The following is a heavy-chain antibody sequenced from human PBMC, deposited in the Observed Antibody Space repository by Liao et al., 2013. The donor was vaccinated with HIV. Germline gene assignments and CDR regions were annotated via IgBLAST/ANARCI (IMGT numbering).Heavy chain of an antibody. CDR2: IYYSGST. D-gene: IGHD3-16*02. J-gene: IGHJ4*02. V-gene: IGHV4-61*01. CDR1: GGSISSSSYY. Sequence: QLQLQESGPGLVKPSETLSLTCTVSGGSISSSSYYWSWIRQPPGKGLEWIGYIYYSGSTNYNPSLKSRVTISVDTSKNQFSLKLSSVTAADTAVYYCAGYDYDYVWGSYRFDYWGQGTLVTVSS. CDR3: AGYDYDYVWGSYRFDY.